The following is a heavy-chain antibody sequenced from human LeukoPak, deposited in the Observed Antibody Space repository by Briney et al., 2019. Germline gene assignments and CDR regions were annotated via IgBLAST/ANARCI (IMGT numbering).Heavy chain of an antibody. D-gene: IGHD6-13*01. CDR1: GFTFSSYA. CDR2: IPYDGSNK. J-gene: IGHJ6*02. CDR3: AREIAAALYYYYYGMDV. V-gene: IGHV3-30-3*01. Sequence: GRSLRLSCAASGFTFSSYAMHWVRHAPGKGLEWVAVIPYDGSNKYYADSVKGRFTISRDNSKNTLYLQMNSLRAEDTAVYYCAREIAAALYYYYYGMDVWGQGTTVTVSS.